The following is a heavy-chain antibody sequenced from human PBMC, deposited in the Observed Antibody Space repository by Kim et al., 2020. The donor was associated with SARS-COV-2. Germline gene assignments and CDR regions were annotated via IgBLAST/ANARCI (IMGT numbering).Heavy chain of an antibody. CDR1: GFTVSSNY. CDR3: ARDWYYDFWSGASSYMDV. Sequence: GGSLRLSYAASGFTVSSNYMSWVRQAPGKGLEWVSVIYSGGSTYYADSVKGRFTISRDNSKNTLYLQMNSLRAEDTAVYYCARDWYYDFWSGASSYMDVWGKGTTVTVSS. J-gene: IGHJ6*03. CDR2: IYSGGST. D-gene: IGHD3-3*01. V-gene: IGHV3-66*01.